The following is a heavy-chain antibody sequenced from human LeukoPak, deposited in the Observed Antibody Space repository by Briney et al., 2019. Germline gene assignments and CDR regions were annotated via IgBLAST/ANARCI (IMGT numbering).Heavy chain of an antibody. CDR1: GGSISSGGYY. Sequence: SETLSLTCTVSGGSISSGGYYLRWIRQPPGKGLEWIGYIYHSGSTYYNPSLKSRVTISVDRSKNQLSLKLSDVTAADTAVYYCARPLTYYYDTGAFDIWGQGTMVTVSS. D-gene: IGHD3-22*01. CDR3: ARPLTYYYDTGAFDI. V-gene: IGHV4-30-2*01. CDR2: IYHSGST. J-gene: IGHJ3*02.